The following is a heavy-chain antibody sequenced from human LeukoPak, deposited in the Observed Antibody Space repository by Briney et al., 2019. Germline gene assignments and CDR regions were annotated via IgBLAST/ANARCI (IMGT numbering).Heavy chain of an antibody. D-gene: IGHD4-23*01. J-gene: IGHJ4*02. CDR3: ARGSLSAALTPFDH. CDR2: ISSGGSSI. V-gene: IGHV3-11*01. CDR1: YY. Sequence: YYWGWIRQAPGKGLEWISYISSGGSSIYYADSVKGRFTISRDNAKNSLYVQMNSLRAEDTAVYYCARGSLSAALTPFDHWGQGTLVTVSS.